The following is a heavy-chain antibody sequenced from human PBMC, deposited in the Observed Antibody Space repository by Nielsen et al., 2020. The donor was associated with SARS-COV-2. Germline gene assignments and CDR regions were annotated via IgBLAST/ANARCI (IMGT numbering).Heavy chain of an antibody. D-gene: IGHD4-17*01. CDR1: GYSFTSYW. J-gene: IGHJ4*02. Sequence: GESLKISCKGSGYSFTSYWISWVRQMPGKGLEWMGRIDPSDSYTNYSPSFQGHVTISADKSISTAYLQWSSLKASDTAMYYCARRVTTATEFDYWGQGTLVTVSS. CDR2: IDPSDSYT. CDR3: ARRVTTATEFDY. V-gene: IGHV5-10-1*01.